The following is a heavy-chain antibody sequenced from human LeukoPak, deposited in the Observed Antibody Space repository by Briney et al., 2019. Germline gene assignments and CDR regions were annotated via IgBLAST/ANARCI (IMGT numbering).Heavy chain of an antibody. V-gene: IGHV4-34*01. CDR2: INHSGST. CDR1: GGSFSGYY. J-gene: IGHJ4*02. Sequence: SETLSLTCAVYGGSFSGYYWSWIRQPPGKGLEWIGEINHSGSTNYNPSLKSRVTISVDTSKNQSSLKLSSVTAADTAVYYCARIPERVVIGGAFDYWGQGTLVTVSS. D-gene: IGHD3-22*01. CDR3: ARIPERVVIGGAFDY.